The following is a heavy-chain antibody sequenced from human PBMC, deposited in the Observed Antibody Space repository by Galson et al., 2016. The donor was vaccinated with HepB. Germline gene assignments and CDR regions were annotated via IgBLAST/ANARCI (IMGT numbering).Heavy chain of an antibody. CDR2: ISGSGGST. D-gene: IGHD2-2*01. J-gene: IGHJ4*02. V-gene: IGHV3-23*01. CDR1: GFIFRSYV. CDR3: AKGRGYCSSNSCPLGY. Sequence: SLRLSCAASGFIFRSYVMSWVRQAPGKGLEWVSSISGSGGSTHYADSVKGRFTVSRDNSKSTLYLQTNSLRAEDTAVYYCAKGRGYCSSNSCPLGYWGQGTLVTVSS.